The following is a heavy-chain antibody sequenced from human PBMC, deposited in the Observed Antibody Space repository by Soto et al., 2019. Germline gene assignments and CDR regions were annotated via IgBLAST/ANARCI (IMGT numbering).Heavy chain of an antibody. CDR1: VYSFTSYW. Sequence: ESLKISSKGSVYSFTSYWISWVRQMPVKGLVWMGRIDPSDSYTNYSPSFRGHVTISADKSISTAYLQWSSLKASDTAMYYCASSNWFNPWGQGTLVTVSS. CDR3: ASSNWFNP. CDR2: IDPSDSYT. V-gene: IGHV5-10-1*01. J-gene: IGHJ5*02.